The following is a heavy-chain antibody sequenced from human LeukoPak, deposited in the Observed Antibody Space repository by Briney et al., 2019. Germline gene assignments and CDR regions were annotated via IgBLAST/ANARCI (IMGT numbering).Heavy chain of an antibody. CDR1: GYTFTSYD. CDR2: MNPNSGNT. Sequence: ASVKVSCKASGYTFTSYDINWVRQATGQGLEWMGWMNPNSGNTGYAQKFQGRVTMTRNTSISTAYMELSSLRSEDTAVYYCARVSKSTVAGKHYYYYYYMDVWGKGTTVTISS. CDR3: ARVSKSTVAGKHYYYYYYMDV. D-gene: IGHD6-19*01. V-gene: IGHV1-8*01. J-gene: IGHJ6*03.